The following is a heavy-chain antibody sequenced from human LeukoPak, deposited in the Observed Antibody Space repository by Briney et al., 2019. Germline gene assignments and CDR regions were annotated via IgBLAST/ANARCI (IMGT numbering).Heavy chain of an antibody. CDR1: GGSISTTSYF. CDR2: IYYSGST. D-gene: IGHD2-15*01. V-gene: IGHV4-39*01. J-gene: IGHJ4*02. Sequence: SETLSLTCTVSGGSISTTSYFWGWIRQPPGKGLEWIGSIYYSGSTYYNPSLKSRVTISVDTSKNQFSLKLSSVTAADTAVYYCARRGGLEYCSGGSCYTFDYWGQGTLVTVSS. CDR3: ARRGGLEYCSGGSCYTFDY.